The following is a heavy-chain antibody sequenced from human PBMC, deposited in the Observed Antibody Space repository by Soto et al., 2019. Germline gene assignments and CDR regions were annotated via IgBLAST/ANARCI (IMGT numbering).Heavy chain of an antibody. V-gene: IGHV4-31*02. CDR2: IYYSGTT. Sequence: WTWIRQHPGKGPEWIGYIYYSGTTHYNPSLKSRVTISVDMSKNQFSLRLSSVTAADTAVYYCAKGTIHYFDYWGQGTLVIVSA. CDR3: AKGTIHYFDY. J-gene: IGHJ4*02.